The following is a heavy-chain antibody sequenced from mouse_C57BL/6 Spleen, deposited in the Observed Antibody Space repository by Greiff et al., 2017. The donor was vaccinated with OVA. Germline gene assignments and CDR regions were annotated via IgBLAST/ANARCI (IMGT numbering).Heavy chain of an antibody. Sequence: QVQLQQSGAELVKPGASVKLSCKASGYTFTTYPIEWMKQNHGKSLEWIGNFHPYNDDTKYNEKFKGKATLTVEKSSSTVYLELSRLTSDDSAVYYCARGSNYVSNWYFDVWGTGTTVTVSS. CDR3: ARGSNYVSNWYFDV. J-gene: IGHJ1*03. CDR2: FHPYNDDT. CDR1: GYTFTTYP. V-gene: IGHV1-47*01. D-gene: IGHD2-5*01.